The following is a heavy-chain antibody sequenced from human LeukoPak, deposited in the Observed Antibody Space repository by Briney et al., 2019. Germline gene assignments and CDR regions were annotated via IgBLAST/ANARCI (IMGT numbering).Heavy chain of an antibody. CDR3: ARDLNWETY. J-gene: IGHJ4*02. Sequence: GGSLRLSCAVSGFTFSSYWMSWVRQAPGRRPEWVANIKPDGSEKYYVDSVKGRFTVSRDNAKNSLFLQMNSLRDEDTAVYYCARDLNWETYWGQGTLVSVSS. V-gene: IGHV3-7*01. CDR1: GFTFSSYW. D-gene: IGHD7-27*01. CDR2: IKPDGSEK.